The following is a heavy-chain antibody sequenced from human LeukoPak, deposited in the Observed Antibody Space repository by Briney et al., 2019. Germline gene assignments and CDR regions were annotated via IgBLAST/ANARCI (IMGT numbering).Heavy chain of an antibody. Sequence: GGSLRLSCAASGFTFSSYWMSWVRQAPGKGLEWLANIKQDGSEKYYVDSVKGRFTISRDNAKNSLYLQMNSLRAEDTAVYYCAREGQWLGLGGLDYWGQGTLVTVSS. CDR3: AREGQWLGLGGLDY. D-gene: IGHD6-19*01. CDR1: GFTFSSYW. CDR2: IKQDGSEK. V-gene: IGHV3-7*01. J-gene: IGHJ4*02.